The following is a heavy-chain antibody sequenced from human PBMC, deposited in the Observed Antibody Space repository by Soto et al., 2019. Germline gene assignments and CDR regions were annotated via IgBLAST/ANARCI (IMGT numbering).Heavy chain of an antibody. D-gene: IGHD3-10*01. V-gene: IGHV5-10-1*01. J-gene: IGHJ4*02. CDR3: ARLRGIGSATYPFDY. Sequence: PGESLKISCQVSGYNFPSYWISWVRQLPGKGLEWMGRIDPTDSFTNYSPSFQGQVTMSVDTSTSIAYLHWTTLTASDTAIYYCARLRGIGSATYPFDYWGPGTLVTSPQ. CDR1: GYNFPSYW. CDR2: IDPTDSFT.